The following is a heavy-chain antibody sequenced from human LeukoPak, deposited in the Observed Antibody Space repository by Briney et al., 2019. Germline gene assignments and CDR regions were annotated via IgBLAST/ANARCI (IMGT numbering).Heavy chain of an antibody. CDR2: INHSGST. Sequence: SETLSLTCAVYGGSFSGYYWSWIRQPPGKGLEWIGEINHSGSTNYNPSLKSRVTISVDTSKNQFSLKLSSVTAADTAVYYCARGPPYTVVATAIGFFDSWGQGALVTVSS. J-gene: IGHJ4*02. D-gene: IGHD2-21*02. CDR3: ARGPPYTVVATAIGFFDS. V-gene: IGHV4-34*01. CDR1: GGSFSGYY.